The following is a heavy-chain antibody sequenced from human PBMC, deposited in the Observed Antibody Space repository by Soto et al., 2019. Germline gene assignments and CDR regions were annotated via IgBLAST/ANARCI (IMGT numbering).Heavy chain of an antibody. Sequence: QVQLVQSGAEVKKPGSSVKVSCKASGGTFSSYTISWVRQAPGQGLEWMGRIIPILGIANYAQKFQGRVTITADKSTSTAYMELSSLRSGDTAVYYCAREARDDAFDIWGQGTMVTVSS. V-gene: IGHV1-69*08. J-gene: IGHJ3*02. CDR3: AREARDDAFDI. CDR1: GGTFSSYT. CDR2: IIPILGIA. D-gene: IGHD1-26*01.